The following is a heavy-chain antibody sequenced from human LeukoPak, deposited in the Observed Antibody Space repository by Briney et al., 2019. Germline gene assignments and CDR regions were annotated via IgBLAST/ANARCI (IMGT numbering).Heavy chain of an antibody. CDR3: ARSNVLTGYFTRKVGFDF. Sequence: PSETLSLTCTVSGGSISSYYWSWIRQPPGKGLEWIGYIYYSGSTNYNPSLKSRVTMSVDTSKNNFSLSLSSVTAADTAVYYCARSNVLTGYFTRKVGFDFWGQGTLVTVSS. J-gene: IGHJ4*02. D-gene: IGHD3-9*01. CDR1: GGSISSYY. CDR2: IYYSGST. V-gene: IGHV4-59*08.